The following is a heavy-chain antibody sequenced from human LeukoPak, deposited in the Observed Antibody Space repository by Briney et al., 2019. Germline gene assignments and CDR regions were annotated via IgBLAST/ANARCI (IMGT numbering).Heavy chain of an antibody. J-gene: IGHJ4*02. D-gene: IGHD3-3*01. Sequence: GGSLRVYCAASGFTFISYSMSWVRQAPGKGLEWVSSISSSGGNTYYPDSVKGRFTISRDNSKNTMYLQINSLRAEDTAVYYCARVDFLSGYLPSDYWGQGTLVTVSS. CDR3: ARVDFLSGYLPSDY. CDR2: ISSSGGNT. V-gene: IGHV3-23*01. CDR1: GFTFISYS.